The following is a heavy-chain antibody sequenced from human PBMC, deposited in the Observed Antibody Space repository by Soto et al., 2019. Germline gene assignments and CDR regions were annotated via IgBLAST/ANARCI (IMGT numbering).Heavy chain of an antibody. CDR3: ATGGNDWLYWVKTIPVGNKYYYYYMDV. Sequence: GGSLRLSCAASGFTFSSYAMSWVRQAPGKGLEWVSAISGSGGSTYYADSVKGRFTISRDNSKNTLYLQMNSMRAEDTAVYYCATGGNDWLYWVKTIPVGNKYYYYYMDVWGKGTTVTVSS. D-gene: IGHD3-9*01. V-gene: IGHV3-23*01. CDR2: ISGSGGST. CDR1: GFTFSSYA. J-gene: IGHJ6*03.